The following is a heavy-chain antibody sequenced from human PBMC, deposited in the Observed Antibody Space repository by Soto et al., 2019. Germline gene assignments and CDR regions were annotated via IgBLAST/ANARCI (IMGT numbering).Heavy chain of an antibody. CDR3: ARDARLSSRYDY. CDR1: GYTFTSYG. D-gene: IGHD6-13*01. CDR2: ISAYNGNT. Sequence: GASVNVSCKASGYTFTSYGLSWVRQAPGQGLAWMGWISAYNGNTNYAQKLQGRGTMTTDTSTSTAYMELRSLRSDDTAVYYWARDARLSSRYDYWGQGTLVTVAS. J-gene: IGHJ4*02. V-gene: IGHV1-18*01.